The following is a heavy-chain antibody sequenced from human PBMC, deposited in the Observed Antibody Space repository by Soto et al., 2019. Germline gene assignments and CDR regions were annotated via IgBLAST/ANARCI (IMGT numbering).Heavy chain of an antibody. D-gene: IGHD2-21*02. Sequence: GASVKVSCKASGYTFTSYGISWVRQAPGQGLEWMGWISAYNGNTNYAQKLQGRVTMTTDTSTSTAYMELRSLRSDDTAVYYCARDPCGGDCYDYYYYGMDVWGQGTTVTVSS. CDR1: GYTFTSYG. CDR3: ARDPCGGDCYDYYYYGMDV. V-gene: IGHV1-18*01. J-gene: IGHJ6*02. CDR2: ISAYNGNT.